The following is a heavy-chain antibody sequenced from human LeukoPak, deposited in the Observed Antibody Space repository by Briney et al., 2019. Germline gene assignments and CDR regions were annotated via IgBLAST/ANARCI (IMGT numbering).Heavy chain of an antibody. CDR3: ATYRSTSGYVDS. D-gene: IGHD3-22*01. Sequence: SETLSLTCSVSGGSISSNYWSWFRQPPGKGLEWIGYIYSSGSTTYNPSLKSRVTISVDTSKTQFSLKLTSVTAADTAVYYCATYRSTSGYVDSWGQGTLVTVSS. J-gene: IGHJ4*02. CDR1: GGSISSNY. CDR2: IYSSGST. V-gene: IGHV4-59*08.